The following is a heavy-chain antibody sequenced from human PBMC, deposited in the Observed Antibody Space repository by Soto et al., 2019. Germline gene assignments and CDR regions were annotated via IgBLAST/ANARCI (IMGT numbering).Heavy chain of an antibody. Sequence: PGGSLRLSCAASGFSGTANAMSWVRQAPGKGLEWVSVMHSDVTTYYADSVKGRFIISRDNSKNTLYLQMSNLRCEDTARYFCARQLRGSWYNWFDPWGQGIVVTVSS. V-gene: IGHV3-53*01. CDR2: MHSDVTT. CDR1: GFSGTANA. D-gene: IGHD6-13*01. CDR3: ARQLRGSWYNWFDP. J-gene: IGHJ5*02.